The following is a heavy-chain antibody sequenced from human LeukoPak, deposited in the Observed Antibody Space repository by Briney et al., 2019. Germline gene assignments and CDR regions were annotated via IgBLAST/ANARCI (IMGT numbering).Heavy chain of an antibody. CDR1: GGSISSYY. V-gene: IGHV4-4*07. CDR2: IYTSGST. CDR3: ARVGTDFWSGYTPYFDY. J-gene: IGHJ4*02. Sequence: PSETLSLTCTVSGGSISSYYWSWIRQPAGKGLEWIGRIYTSGSTNYNPSLTSRVTMSVDTSKNQFSLKLSSVTAADTAVYCCARVGTDFWSGYTPYFDYWGQGTLVTVSS. D-gene: IGHD3-3*01.